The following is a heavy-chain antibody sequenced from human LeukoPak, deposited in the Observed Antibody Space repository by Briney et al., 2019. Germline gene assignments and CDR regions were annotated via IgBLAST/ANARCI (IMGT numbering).Heavy chain of an antibody. D-gene: IGHD1-14*01. V-gene: IGHV3-21*04. CDR3: AKDPPEAGHWFDP. CDR1: GFTFSSYS. Sequence: GGSLRLSCAASGFTFSSYSMNWVRQAPGKGLEWVSSISSSSSYIYYADSVKGRFTISRDNSKNTLYLQMNSLRAEDTAVYYCAKDPPEAGHWFDPWGQGTLVTVSS. J-gene: IGHJ5*02. CDR2: ISSSSSYI.